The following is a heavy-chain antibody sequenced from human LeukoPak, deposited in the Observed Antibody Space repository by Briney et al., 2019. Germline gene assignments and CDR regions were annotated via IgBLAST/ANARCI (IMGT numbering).Heavy chain of an antibody. D-gene: IGHD2-2*01. V-gene: IGHV4-34*01. CDR1: GGSFSGYY. Sequence: SETLSLTCAVYGGSFSGYYWSWIRQPPGKGLEWIGEINHSGSTNYNPSLKSRVTISVDTSKNQFSLKLSSVTAADTAVYYCASQRLGYCSSTSCLDYWGQGTLVTVSS. J-gene: IGHJ4*02. CDR3: ASQRLGYCSSTSCLDY. CDR2: INHSGST.